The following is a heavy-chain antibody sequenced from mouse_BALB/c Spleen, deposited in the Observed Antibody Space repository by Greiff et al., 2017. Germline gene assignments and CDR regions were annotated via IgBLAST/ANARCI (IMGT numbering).Heavy chain of an antibody. V-gene: IGHV5-12-1*01. CDR1: GFAFSSYD. Sequence: EVQLVESGGGLVKPGGSLKLSCAASGFAFSSYDMSWVRQTPEKRLEWVAYISSGGGSTYYPDTVKGRFTISRDNAKNTLYLQMSSLKSEDTAMYYCARHGNYGNYAWFAYWGQGTLVTVSA. J-gene: IGHJ3*01. CDR3: ARHGNYGNYAWFAY. D-gene: IGHD2-1*01. CDR2: ISSGGGST.